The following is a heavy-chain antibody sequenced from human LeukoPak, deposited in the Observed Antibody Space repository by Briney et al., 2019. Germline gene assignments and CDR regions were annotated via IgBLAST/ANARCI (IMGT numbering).Heavy chain of an antibody. Sequence: ASVKVSCKASAYTFTAYSIHWVRQAPGQRPEWMGWINTANGDTRYSQKFQGRVAITRDTSANTAYMDLSSLKSEDTAVYYCARPLCGDCSYEIGFDYWGQGTLVTVSS. CDR3: ARPLCGDCSYEIGFDY. CDR2: INTANGDT. J-gene: IGHJ4*02. V-gene: IGHV1-3*04. D-gene: IGHD2-21*02. CDR1: AYTFTAYS.